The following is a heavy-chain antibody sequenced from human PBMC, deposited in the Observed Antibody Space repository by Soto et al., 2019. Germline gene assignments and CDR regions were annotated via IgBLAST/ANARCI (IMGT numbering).Heavy chain of an antibody. CDR1: GFTFSDAW. D-gene: IGHD1-1*01. V-gene: IGHV3-15*07. CDR2: IKSKTDGGTT. Sequence: EVQLVESGGGLLRPGGSLRLSCAASGFTFSDAWINWVRQAPGKGLEWVGRIKSKTDGGTTDYAAPVKGRFTISRDXSKNTLYLQMNSLKTEDTAVYYCTTGMGYNPGFDYWGQGTLVTVSS. CDR3: TTGMGYNPGFDY. J-gene: IGHJ4*02.